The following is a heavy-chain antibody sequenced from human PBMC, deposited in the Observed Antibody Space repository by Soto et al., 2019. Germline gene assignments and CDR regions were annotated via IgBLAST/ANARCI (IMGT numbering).Heavy chain of an antibody. CDR2: LSSRGFST. J-gene: IGHJ3*02. V-gene: IGHV3-23*01. CDR3: ARDRAVYCSKGICLDAFDI. CDR1: GFTFNDYA. D-gene: IGHD2-8*01. Sequence: EVQLLESGGDLVQPGGSLRLSCAASGFTFNDYALTWVRQVPGKGLEWVSSLSSRGFSTHYAESVKGRFTISRDNIKNTVYLQMNSLRAEDTAVYYCARDRAVYCSKGICLDAFDICGQGTLVTVSS.